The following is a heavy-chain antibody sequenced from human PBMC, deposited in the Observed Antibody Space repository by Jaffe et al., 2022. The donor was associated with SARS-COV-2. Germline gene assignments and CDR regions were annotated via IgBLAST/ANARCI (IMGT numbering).Heavy chain of an antibody. V-gene: IGHV3-74*01. Sequence: EVQLVDSGGGLVQPGGSLRLSCAASGFTFSNYGMHWVRQAPGKGLVWVSRVNGDGSGTNYADSVKGRFTISRDNAKNTLYLQMDSLRVEDTAMYYCVRAVDVWGKGTTVTVSS. CDR1: GFTFSNYG. J-gene: IGHJ6*04. CDR2: VNGDGSGT. CDR3: VRAVDV.